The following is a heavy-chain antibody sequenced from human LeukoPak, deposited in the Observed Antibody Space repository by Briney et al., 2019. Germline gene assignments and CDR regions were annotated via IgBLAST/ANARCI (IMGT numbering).Heavy chain of an antibody. CDR1: GGSMSDYY. J-gene: IGHJ4*02. D-gene: IGHD5-18*01. Sequence: PSETLSLTCTVSGGSMSDYYWSWIRQPPGKGPEWIGYFFYSGSTNYHPSLKSRVTISVDASKTQFSLKLSSVTAADTAVYYCATSGRGYSYGTIDYWGQGILVTVSS. CDR2: FFYSGST. V-gene: IGHV4-59*01. CDR3: ATSGRGYSYGTIDY.